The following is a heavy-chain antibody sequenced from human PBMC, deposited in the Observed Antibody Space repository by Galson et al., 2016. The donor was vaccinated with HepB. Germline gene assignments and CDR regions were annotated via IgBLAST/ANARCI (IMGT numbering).Heavy chain of an antibody. D-gene: IGHD5-18*01. V-gene: IGHV3-21*01. J-gene: IGHJ4*02. CDR1: GFTFSSFG. Sequence: SLRLSCAASGFTFSSFGMNWVRQAPGMGLEWVSSISSSNNYIYYADSVKGRFTISRDNAKNSLYLQMNSLRAEDTAVYYCVFGYNYGFAVDWGQGTLVTVSS. CDR2: ISSSNNYI. CDR3: VFGYNYGFAVD.